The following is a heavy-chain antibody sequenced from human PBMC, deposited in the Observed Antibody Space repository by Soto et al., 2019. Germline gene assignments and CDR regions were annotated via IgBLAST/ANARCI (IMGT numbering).Heavy chain of an antibody. CDR3: TTDSYSTIIIVRFDY. V-gene: IGHV3-15*07. CDR2: IKSKTDGGTT. J-gene: IGHJ4*01. D-gene: IGHD3-22*01. Sequence: GGSLRISCAACGYTVSNAWMDWVRQAPGKGLEWVGRIKSKTDGGTTDYAAPVKGRFAISRDDSNNMVYLQMNSLKIEDTAVYYCTTDSYSTIIIVRFDYWGHGTLVTVSS. CDR1: GYTVSNAW.